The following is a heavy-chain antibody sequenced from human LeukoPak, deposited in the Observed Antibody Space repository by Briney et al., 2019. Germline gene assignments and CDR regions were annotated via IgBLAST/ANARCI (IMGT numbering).Heavy chain of an antibody. V-gene: IGHV4-34*01. CDR3: ARDFGYYYGSGSYYQAFDY. Sequence: PSETLSLTCAVYGGSFSGYYWSWIRQPPEKGLEWIGEINHSGSTNYNPSLKSRVTISVDTSKNQFSLKLSSVTAADTAVYYCARDFGYYYGSGSYYQAFDYWGQGTLVTVSS. D-gene: IGHD3-10*01. J-gene: IGHJ4*02. CDR1: GGSFSGYY. CDR2: INHSGST.